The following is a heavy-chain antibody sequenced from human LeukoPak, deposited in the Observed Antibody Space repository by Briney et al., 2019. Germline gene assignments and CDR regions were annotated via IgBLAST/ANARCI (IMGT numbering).Heavy chain of an antibody. J-gene: IGHJ3*02. CDR1: GGTFSSYA. V-gene: IGHV1-69*05. Sequence: ASVKVSCKASGGTFSSYAISWVRQAPGRGLEWMGGIIPIFGTANYARKFQGRVTITTDESTSTAYMELSSLRSEDTAVYYCARDHSPKHAFDIWGQGTMVTVSS. CDR2: IIPIFGTA. CDR3: ARDHSPKHAFDI. D-gene: IGHD2-21*01.